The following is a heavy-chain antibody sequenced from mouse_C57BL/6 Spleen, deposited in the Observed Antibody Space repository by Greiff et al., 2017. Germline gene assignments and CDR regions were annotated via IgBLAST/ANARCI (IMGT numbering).Heavy chain of an antibody. CDR3: AAVATDYYAMDY. J-gene: IGHJ4*01. CDR2: ISDGGSYT. D-gene: IGHD1-1*01. V-gene: IGHV5-4*03. Sequence: EVMLVESGGGLVKPGGSLKLSCAASGFTFSSYAMSWVRQTPEKRLEWVATISDGGSYTYYPDNVKGRFTISRDNAKNNLYLQMSHLKSEDTAMYCCAAVATDYYAMDYWGQGTSVTVSS. CDR1: GFTFSSYA.